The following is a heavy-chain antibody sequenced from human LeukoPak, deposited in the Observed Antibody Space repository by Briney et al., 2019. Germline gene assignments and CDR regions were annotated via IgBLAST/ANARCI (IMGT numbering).Heavy chain of an antibody. J-gene: IGHJ4*02. V-gene: IGHV5-10-1*01. CDR1: GYSFTTYW. Sequence: PGESLKIPCRGSGYSFTTYWFSWVRRLPGKGLEWMGMIDPSDSYTNYSPSFQGHVTISADKSISTAYLQWSSLQASDTAMYYCARQTYSSTWFDYWGQGPPVTVSS. CDR3: ARQTYSSTWFDY. D-gene: IGHD6-13*01. CDR2: IDPSDSYT.